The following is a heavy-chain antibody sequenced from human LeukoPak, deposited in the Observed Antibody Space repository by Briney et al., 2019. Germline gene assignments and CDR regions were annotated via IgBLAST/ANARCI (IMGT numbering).Heavy chain of an antibody. Sequence: PGGSLRLSCAASGFTFSSYSMNWVRQAPGKGLEWVSSISSSSSYIYYADSVKGRFTISRDNAKNSLYLQMNSLRAEDTAVYYCAGVGAVYSYGYDYWGQGTLVTVSS. V-gene: IGHV3-21*01. J-gene: IGHJ4*02. CDR3: AGVGAVYSYGYDY. CDR2: ISSSSSYI. D-gene: IGHD5-18*01. CDR1: GFTFSSYS.